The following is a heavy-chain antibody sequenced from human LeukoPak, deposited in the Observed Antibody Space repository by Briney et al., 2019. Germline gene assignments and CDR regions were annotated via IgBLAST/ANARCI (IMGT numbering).Heavy chain of an antibody. CDR2: IYYSGST. CDR3: ARRGVAGISGRDY. J-gene: IGHJ4*02. Sequence: SETLSLTCAVYGGSFSGYYWIWIRQPPGKGLEWIGYIYYSGSTNYNPSLKSRVTISVDTSKNQFSLKLSSVTAADTAVYYCARRGVAGISGRDYWGQGTLVTVSS. D-gene: IGHD6-19*01. CDR1: GGSFSGYY. V-gene: IGHV4-34*01.